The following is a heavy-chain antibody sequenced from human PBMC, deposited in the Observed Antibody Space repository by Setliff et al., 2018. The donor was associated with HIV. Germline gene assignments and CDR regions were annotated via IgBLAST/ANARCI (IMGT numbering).Heavy chain of an antibody. CDR2: TYYRSEWKN. CDR3: AGGTWFDGLDS. Sequence: SQTLSLTCVLSGDSVSSTSGAWTWIRQSPSGGLERLGRTYYRSEWKNDYAVSLKSRITVNADTSKNQFSLHLKSVTPEDSAVYYCAGGTWFDGLDSWSQGSLVTVSS. CDR1: GDSVSSTSGA. D-gene: IGHD3-9*01. V-gene: IGHV6-1*01. J-gene: IGHJ4*02.